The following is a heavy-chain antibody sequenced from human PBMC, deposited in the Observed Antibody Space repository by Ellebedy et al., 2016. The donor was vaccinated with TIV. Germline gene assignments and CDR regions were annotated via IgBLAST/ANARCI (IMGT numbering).Heavy chain of an antibody. CDR3: ARGYSYEFDY. CDR1: GYIFTTYA. V-gene: IGHV1-3*01. Sequence: AASVKVSCKTSGYIFTTYAMHWVRQAPGQSLEWMGWINLGIGDTKYSQNFQGRLTITSDASASTVYLELSSLRSGDTAVYFCARGYSYEFDYWGLGTLVTVSS. D-gene: IGHD5-18*01. J-gene: IGHJ4*02. CDR2: INLGIGDT.